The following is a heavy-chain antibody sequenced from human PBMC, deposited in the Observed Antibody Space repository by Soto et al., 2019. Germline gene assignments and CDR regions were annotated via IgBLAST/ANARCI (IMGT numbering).Heavy chain of an antibody. Sequence: PGGSLRLSCAASGFTLSGYAMRWVRQAPGTGLERVAGIWHDGSNKYYADSVKGRFTIPRDNSKNTRYLQMNSLRAEDTAVYYCARDPRVLRFLEWLPGSNYNGMDVWGQGTTVTVSS. CDR2: IWHDGSNK. V-gene: IGHV3-33*08. CDR1: GFTLSGYA. D-gene: IGHD3-3*01. J-gene: IGHJ6*02. CDR3: ARDPRVLRFLEWLPGSNYNGMDV.